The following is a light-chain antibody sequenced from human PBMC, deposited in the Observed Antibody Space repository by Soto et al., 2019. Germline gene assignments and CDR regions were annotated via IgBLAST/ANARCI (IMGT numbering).Light chain of an antibody. V-gene: IGKV3-20*01. CDR2: GAS. Sequence: EIGLTQAPGTLSLSPGERATLSCRSSQSVSSSYLAWYQQKPGQAPRLLNYGASNRATGIPDRFSVSASGPDFTLAISRLEPEDFAVYYCQHYGTSALFGRGTKVDIK. J-gene: IGKJ3*01. CDR3: QHYGTSAL. CDR1: QSVSSSY.